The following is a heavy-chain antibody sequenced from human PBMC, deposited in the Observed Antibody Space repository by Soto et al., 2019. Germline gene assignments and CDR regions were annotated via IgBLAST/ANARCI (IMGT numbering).Heavy chain of an antibody. J-gene: IGHJ6*02. V-gene: IGHV5-51*01. Sequence: GESLKISCKVSVYSFNNYWIAWVRQRPGTGLEWMGIIYPSNSGTRYSPSFQGQVTISADKSISTAYLQWSSLKASDTAMYYCARHYRSGAVAGYYYYGMDVWGQGTTVTVSS. CDR3: ARHYRSGAVAGYYYYGMDV. CDR2: IYPSNSGT. D-gene: IGHD6-19*01. CDR1: VYSFNNYW.